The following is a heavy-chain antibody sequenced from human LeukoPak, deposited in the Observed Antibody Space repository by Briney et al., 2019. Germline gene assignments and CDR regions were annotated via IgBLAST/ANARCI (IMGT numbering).Heavy chain of an antibody. CDR3: AKDPRPSGSGWYLDY. J-gene: IGHJ4*02. D-gene: IGHD6-19*01. V-gene: IGHV3-23*01. CDR1: GFSLNTYG. CDR2: FSGGSGTT. Sequence: GGSLRLSCEAAGFSLNTYGITWVRQAPGKGLEWVSGFSGGSGTTHYRDSVKGRFTISRDNSKNTLYLQMNSLRAEDTAVYYCAKDPRPSGSGWYLDYWGQGTLVTVSS.